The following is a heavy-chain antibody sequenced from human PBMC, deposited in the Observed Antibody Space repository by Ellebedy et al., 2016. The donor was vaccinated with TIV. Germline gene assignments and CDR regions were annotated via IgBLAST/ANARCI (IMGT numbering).Heavy chain of an antibody. D-gene: IGHD5-12*01. CDR3: ARVMATGGLDY. CDR2: IRGYDGHT. J-gene: IGHJ4*02. CDR1: GYTFPNHG. V-gene: IGHV1-18*04. Sequence: ASVKVSCKASGYTFPNHGISWVRQAPGQGLEWMGWIRGYDGHTNFAQQYQGRVTMTTDTSTNTVYMEMKSLRSDDTAVYYCARVMATGGLDYWGQGTLVTVSS.